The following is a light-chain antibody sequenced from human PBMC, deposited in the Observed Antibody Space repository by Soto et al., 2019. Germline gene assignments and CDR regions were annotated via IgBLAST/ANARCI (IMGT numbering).Light chain of an antibody. CDR1: QGMSSY. CDR2: AAS. Sequence: IQLTQSPSSLSASVGDRVTITCRASQGMSSYLAWYQQKPGKAPKLLIYAASTLQSGVASRFSSSGSGTDFTLTISTLQPEDVATYYGKQHNSYPLTVGEGTKV. CDR3: KQHNSYPLT. J-gene: IGKJ4*01. V-gene: IGKV1-9*01.